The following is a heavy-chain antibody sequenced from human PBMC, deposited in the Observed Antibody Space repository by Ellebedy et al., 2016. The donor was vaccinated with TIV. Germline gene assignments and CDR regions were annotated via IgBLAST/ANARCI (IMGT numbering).Heavy chain of an antibody. J-gene: IGHJ6*02. Sequence: ASVKVSCKASGFTFTSSAMQWVRQARGQRLEWIGWIVVGSGNTNYAQKFQERVTITRDMSTSTAYMELSSLRSEDTAVYYCALPWFVVRGASGFFGMDVWGQGTTVTVSS. V-gene: IGHV1-58*02. CDR3: ALPWFVVRGASGFFGMDV. CDR1: GFTFTSSA. D-gene: IGHD3-10*01. CDR2: IVVGSGNT.